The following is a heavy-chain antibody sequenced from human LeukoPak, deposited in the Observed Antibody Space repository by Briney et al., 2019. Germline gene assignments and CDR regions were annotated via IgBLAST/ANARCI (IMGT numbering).Heavy chain of an antibody. Sequence: PGGSLRLSCAASGFTFSSYAMSWVRQAPGKGLEWVSAISGSGGSTYYADSVKGRFTISRDNSKNTLYLQMNSLRAEDTAVYYCAKDTPYYDILTGYSPFDYWGQGTLVTVSS. CDR3: AKDTPYYDILTGYSPFDY. D-gene: IGHD3-9*01. V-gene: IGHV3-23*01. CDR2: ISGSGGST. J-gene: IGHJ4*02. CDR1: GFTFSSYA.